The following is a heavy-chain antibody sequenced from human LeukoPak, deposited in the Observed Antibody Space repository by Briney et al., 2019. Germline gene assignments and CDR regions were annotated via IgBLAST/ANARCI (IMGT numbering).Heavy chain of an antibody. V-gene: IGHV4-34*01. Sequence: SETLSLTCAVYGGSFSGYYWSWIRQPPGKGLEWIGEINHSGSTNYNPSLKSRVTISVDTSKNQFSLKLSSVTAEDTALYYCARDWFTRLGELSPDRAFDYWGQGTLVTVSS. CDR3: ARDWFTRLGELSPDRAFDY. CDR2: INHSGST. J-gene: IGHJ4*02. CDR1: GGSFSGYY. D-gene: IGHD3-16*02.